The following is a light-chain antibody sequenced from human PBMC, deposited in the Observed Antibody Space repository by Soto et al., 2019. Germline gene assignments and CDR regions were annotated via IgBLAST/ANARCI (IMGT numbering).Light chain of an antibody. CDR1: SSDVGAFNY. Sequence: QSALTQPASVSGSPGQSISNSCIGTSSDVGAFNYVSWYQHHPGKAPQLIIYDVTSRPSGVSNRFSASKSGNTASLTISGLQAEDEADYYCSSYTTRNTEVFGTGTKVTVL. CDR2: DVT. J-gene: IGLJ1*01. CDR3: SSYTTRNTEV. V-gene: IGLV2-14*03.